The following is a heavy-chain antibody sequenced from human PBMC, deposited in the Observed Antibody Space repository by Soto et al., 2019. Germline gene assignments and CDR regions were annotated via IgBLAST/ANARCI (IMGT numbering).Heavy chain of an antibody. J-gene: IGHJ4*02. CDR1: GYTFTGYY. CDR2: INPNSGGT. Sequence: ASVKVSCKASGYTFTGYYMHWVRQAPGQGLEWMGWINPNSGGTNYAQKFQGRVTMTRDTSISTAYMKLSRLRSDDTAVYYCARDSGPNSYDFWSGYPAYYFDYWGQGTLVTVSS. D-gene: IGHD3-3*01. V-gene: IGHV1-2*02. CDR3: ARDSGPNSYDFWSGYPAYYFDY.